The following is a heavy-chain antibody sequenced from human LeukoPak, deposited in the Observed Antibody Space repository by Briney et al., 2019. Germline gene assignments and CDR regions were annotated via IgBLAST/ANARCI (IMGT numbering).Heavy chain of an antibody. CDR1: GGSISSSSYY. CDR3: AKRKGVWGNYFDP. CDR2: IYYSGST. V-gene: IGHV4-39*01. Sequence: PSETLSLTCTVSGGSISSSSYYWGWIRQPPGKGLEWIGSIYYSGSTYYNPSLKSRVTISVDTSKNQFSLRLNSVTAADTALYYCAKRKGVWGNYFDPWGQGILVTVSS. D-gene: IGHD3-16*01. J-gene: IGHJ5*02.